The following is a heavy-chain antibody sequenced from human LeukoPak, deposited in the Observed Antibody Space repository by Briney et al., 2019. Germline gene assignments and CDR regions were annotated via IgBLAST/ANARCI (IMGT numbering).Heavy chain of an antibody. CDR3: ARISNDHGDYDSAY. CDR2: INPNSGGT. Sequence: ASVKVSCKASGYTFTGYYMHWVRQAPGQGLEWMGWINPNSGGTNYAQKFQGRVSMTRDTSISTAYMELTRLRSDYTAVYYCARISNDHGDYDSAYWGQGTLVTVSS. V-gene: IGHV1-2*02. J-gene: IGHJ4*02. D-gene: IGHD4-17*01. CDR1: GYTFTGYY.